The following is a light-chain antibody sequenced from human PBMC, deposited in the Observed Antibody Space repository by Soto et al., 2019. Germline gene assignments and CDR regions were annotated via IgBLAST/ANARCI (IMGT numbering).Light chain of an antibody. Sequence: DIEMTQSPSTLSASVGDRVTITCRASQSIDSWLAWYQRKPGSAPKLLIYKASTLQSGVPSRFSGSGSGTEFTLTINSLQPDDFATYYCQQYGRYSTFGQGTKVE. J-gene: IGKJ1*01. CDR3: QQYGRYST. CDR1: QSIDSW. V-gene: IGKV1-5*03. CDR2: KAS.